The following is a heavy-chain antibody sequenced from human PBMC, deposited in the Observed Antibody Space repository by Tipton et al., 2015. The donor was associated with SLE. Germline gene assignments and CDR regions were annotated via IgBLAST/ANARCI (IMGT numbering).Heavy chain of an antibody. CDR1: GGSISSSSYY. D-gene: IGHD5-24*01. CDR3: ARGRADGYNLDY. J-gene: IGHJ4*02. Sequence: TLSLTCTVSGGSISSSSYYWGWIRQPPGKGLEWIGSIYYSGSTYYNPSLKSRVTISVDTSKNQFSLKLSSVTAADTAVYYCARGRADGYNLDYWGQGTLVTASS. CDR2: IYYSGST. V-gene: IGHV4-39*07.